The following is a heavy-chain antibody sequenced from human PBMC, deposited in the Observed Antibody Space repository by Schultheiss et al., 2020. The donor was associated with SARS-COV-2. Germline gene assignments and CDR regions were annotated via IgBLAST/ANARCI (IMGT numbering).Heavy chain of an antibody. CDR1: GGSISSSSYY. CDR3: ARDPYQLPPRYYYGMDV. Sequence: SQTLSLTCTVSGGSISSSSYYWSWIRQPPGKGLEWIGEINHSGSTNYNPSLKSRVTISVDTSKNQFSLKLSSVTAADTAVYYCARDPYQLPPRYYYGMDVWGQGTTVTVSS. J-gene: IGHJ6*02. D-gene: IGHD2-2*01. V-gene: IGHV4-39*07. CDR2: INHSGST.